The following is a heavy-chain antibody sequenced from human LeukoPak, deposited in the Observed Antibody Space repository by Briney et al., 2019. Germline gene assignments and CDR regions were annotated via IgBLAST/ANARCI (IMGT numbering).Heavy chain of an antibody. CDR3: AKDVPYASWRGFDY. CDR1: GFTFSSYA. Sequence: QPGGSLRLSCAASGFTFSSYAMIWVRQAPGKGLEWVSGISVTGDRTYYADSVKGRFTISRDNSRFTLYLQMNSLRAEDTAVYYCAKDVPYASWRGFDYWGQGTLVTVSS. V-gene: IGHV3-23*01. CDR2: ISVTGDRT. J-gene: IGHJ4*02. D-gene: IGHD3-3*01.